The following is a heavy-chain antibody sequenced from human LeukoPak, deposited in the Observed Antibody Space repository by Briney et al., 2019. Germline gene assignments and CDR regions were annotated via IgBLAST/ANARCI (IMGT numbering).Heavy chain of an antibody. CDR2: ISGDGGSA. CDR3: AKASSGSSSRPIDY. D-gene: IGHD3-10*01. CDR1: GFTFHDYA. Sequence: GGSLRLSCVASGFTFHDYAMSWVRQVPGKGLEWVSLISGDGGSASYAGSVKGRFTTSRDNSKNSLYLQMNSLRTEDTAFYYCAKASSGSSSRPIDYWGQGTLVTVCS. J-gene: IGHJ4*02. V-gene: IGHV3-43*02.